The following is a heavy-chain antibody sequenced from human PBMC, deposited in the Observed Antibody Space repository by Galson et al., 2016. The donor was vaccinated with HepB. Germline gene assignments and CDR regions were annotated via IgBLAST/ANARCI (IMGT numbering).Heavy chain of an antibody. CDR1: GFTFNSFA. J-gene: IGHJ4*02. CDR2: ISYDGSTQ. CDR3: ARSSWFRESFHPLDF. Sequence: SLRLSCAASGFTFNSFAMHWVRQAPGKGLEWMTLISYDGSTQYYADSVKGRFTISRDNSKNTLYLHMNTVNPDDTAVYYCARSSWFRESFHPLDFWGQGTPVTVSA. V-gene: IGHV3-30*03. D-gene: IGHD3-10*01.